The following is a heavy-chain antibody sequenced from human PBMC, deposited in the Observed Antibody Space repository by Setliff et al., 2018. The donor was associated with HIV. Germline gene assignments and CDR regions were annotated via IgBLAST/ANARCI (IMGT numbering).Heavy chain of an antibody. CDR3: ARESGYTGGWGYGATYNYYMDV. Sequence: GGSLRLSCGASGFRFSDYWMTWVRQAPGRGLESVANIKQDGSEKFHVDSVKGRFTISRDNAKNSLYLQMNSLRDDDTAVYYCARESGYTGGWGYGATYNYYMDVWGKGTTVTVSS. D-gene: IGHD6-19*01. V-gene: IGHV3-7*03. J-gene: IGHJ6*03. CDR1: GFRFSDYW. CDR2: IKQDGSEK.